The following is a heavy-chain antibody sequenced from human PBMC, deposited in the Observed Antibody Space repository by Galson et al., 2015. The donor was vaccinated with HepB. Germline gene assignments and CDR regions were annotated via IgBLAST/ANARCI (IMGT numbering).Heavy chain of an antibody. D-gene: IGHD1-14*01. CDR3: ARDRDPGMGDY. J-gene: IGHJ4*02. CDR2: IYYSGST. CDR1: GDSISTYY. Sequence: ETLSLTCTVSGDSISTYYWSWIRQPPGKGLEWIGYIYYSGSTNYNPSLKSRVTTSVDTSKNQFSLRLSSVTAADTAVYYCARDRDPGMGDYWGQGTLVTVSS. V-gene: IGHV4-59*01.